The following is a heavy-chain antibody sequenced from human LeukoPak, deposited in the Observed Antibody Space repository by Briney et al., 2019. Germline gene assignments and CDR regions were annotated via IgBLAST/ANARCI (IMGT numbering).Heavy chain of an antibody. V-gene: IGHV3-11*04. D-gene: IGHD1-7*01. J-gene: IGHJ4*02. CDR3: ASSLGTSQNWNYGY. CDR1: GFIFSNYY. Sequence: PGGSLRLSCAASGFIFSNYYMSWVSQAPGKGLEYVSHISNTGSPIYYADSVKGRFTISRDNAKNSLYLQMNSLRAEDTAVYYCASSLGTSQNWNYGYWGQGTLVTVSS. CDR2: ISNTGSPI.